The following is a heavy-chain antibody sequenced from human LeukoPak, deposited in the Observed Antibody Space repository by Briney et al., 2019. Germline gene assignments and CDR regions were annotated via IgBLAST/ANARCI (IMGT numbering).Heavy chain of an antibody. Sequence: GASVKLSCKASGYTFTGYYMHWVRQGPGQGLELMGRINPNSGGTTYVQKFQGRVTMTRDTSINTDYMELRRARSEDTAVYYCARDEATALGFDPWGQGTLVTVSS. V-gene: IGHV1-2*06. CDR2: INPNSGGT. CDR3: ARDEATALGFDP. J-gene: IGHJ5*02. D-gene: IGHD5-18*01. CDR1: GYTFTGYY.